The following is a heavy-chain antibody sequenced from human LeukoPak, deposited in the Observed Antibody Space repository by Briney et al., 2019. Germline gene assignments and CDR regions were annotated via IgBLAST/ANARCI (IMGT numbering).Heavy chain of an antibody. J-gene: IGHJ6*03. D-gene: IGHD2-2*01. Sequence: ASVKVSCKASGYTFIGNYIHWVRQAPGQGLEWMGWINPSCGVTKYAQKFQGRVTMTRDTSISTAYMELSSLKSDDTAVYFCARNRYCSSASCPRDFMDVWGKGTTVTVSS. CDR1: GYTFIGNY. CDR3: ARNRYCSSASCPRDFMDV. CDR2: INPSCGVT. V-gene: IGHV1-2*02.